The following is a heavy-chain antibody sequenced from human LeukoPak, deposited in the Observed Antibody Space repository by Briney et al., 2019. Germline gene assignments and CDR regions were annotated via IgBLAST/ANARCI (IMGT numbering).Heavy chain of an antibody. J-gene: IGHJ4*02. CDR1: GGSISSYY. CDR3: ARGGVYYDFWSGYYGDY. D-gene: IGHD3-3*01. Sequence: SETLSLTCTVSGGSISSYYWSWIRQPAGKGLEWIGRIYTSGSTNYNPSLKSRVTISVDTSKNQFSLKLSSVTAADTAVYYCARGGVYYDFWSGYYGDYWGQGTLVTVSS. V-gene: IGHV4-4*07. CDR2: IYTSGST.